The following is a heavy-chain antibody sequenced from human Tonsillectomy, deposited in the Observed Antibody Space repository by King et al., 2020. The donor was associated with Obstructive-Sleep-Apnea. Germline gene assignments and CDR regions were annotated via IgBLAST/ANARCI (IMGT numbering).Heavy chain of an antibody. CDR3: ARGSRTFDI. CDR2: MKPNSGNT. CDR1: GYTFTSYD. Sequence: VQLVESGAEVKKPGASLKVSCKASGYTFTSYDINWLRQATGQGLEWMGWMKPNSGNTDYAQSFQGRVTMTRNTSIRTAYMELSSLRSEYTAVYYCARGSRTFDIWGQGTMVTVSS. V-gene: IGHV1-8*01. J-gene: IGHJ3*02. D-gene: IGHD1-14*01.